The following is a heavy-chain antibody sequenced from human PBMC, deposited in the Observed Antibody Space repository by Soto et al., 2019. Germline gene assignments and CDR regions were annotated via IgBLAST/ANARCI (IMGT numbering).Heavy chain of an antibody. CDR1: GGSFSGYY. D-gene: IGHD6-6*01. Sequence: SETLSLTCAVSGGSFSGYYWSWIRQPPGKGLEWIGEINHSGSTNYNPSLKSRVTISVDTSKNQFSLKLSSVTAADTAVYYCARIATLYYYYGMDVWGQGTTVTVSS. CDR2: INHSGST. CDR3: ARIATLYYYYGMDV. V-gene: IGHV4-34*01. J-gene: IGHJ6*02.